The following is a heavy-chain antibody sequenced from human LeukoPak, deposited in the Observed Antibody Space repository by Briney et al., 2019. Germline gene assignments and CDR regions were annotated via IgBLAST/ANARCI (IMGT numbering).Heavy chain of an antibody. Sequence: PSETLSLTCTVSGGSISSGGYYWSWIRQHPGKGLEWIGYIYYSGSTYYNPSLKSRVTISVDTSKNQFSLKLSSVTAADTAVYYCARRLGRPLRIDYWGQGTLVTVSS. CDR1: GGSISSGGYY. V-gene: IGHV4-31*03. CDR2: IYYSGST. CDR3: ARRLGRPLRIDY. J-gene: IGHJ4*02. D-gene: IGHD6-19*01.